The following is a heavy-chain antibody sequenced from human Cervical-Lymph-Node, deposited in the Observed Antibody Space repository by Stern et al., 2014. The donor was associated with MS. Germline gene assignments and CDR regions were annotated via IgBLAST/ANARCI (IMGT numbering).Heavy chain of an antibody. CDR3: ARGGGVPVINYPSRNWFDP. CDR2: IYHSGST. J-gene: IGHJ5*02. V-gene: IGHV4-59*01. Sequence: QVQLQESGPGLVKSSETLSLTCVVSGGSIGSDYWNWFRQPPGQGLEWIGYIYHSGSTNYNPSLKSRVTMSIDTSNNQFSLKLSSVTAADTAVYYCARGGGVPVINYPSRNWFDPWGQGTLVTVSS. CDR1: GGSIGSDY. D-gene: IGHD3-22*01.